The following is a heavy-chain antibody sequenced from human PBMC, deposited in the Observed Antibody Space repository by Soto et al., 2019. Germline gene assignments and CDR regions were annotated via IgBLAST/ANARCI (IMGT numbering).Heavy chain of an antibody. J-gene: IGHJ6*02. CDR3: AKMDADLLPYYYYGMDV. CDR2: ISYDGSKK. CDR1: GFRFSDYS. V-gene: IGHV3-30*18. D-gene: IGHD1-26*01. Sequence: QVQLVESGGGVVQPGRSLRLSCAASGFRFSDYSIHWVRQAPGKGLEWVALISYDGSKKFYTDSVKGRFTISRDNSKNTMYLQIDRLRAEDTAVYYCAKMDADLLPYYYYGMDVWGQGTTVTVSS.